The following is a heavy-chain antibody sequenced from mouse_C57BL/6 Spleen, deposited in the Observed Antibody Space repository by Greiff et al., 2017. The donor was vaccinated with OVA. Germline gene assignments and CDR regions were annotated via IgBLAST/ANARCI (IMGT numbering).Heavy chain of an antibody. Sequence: VQRVESGAELVRPGASVTLSCKASGYTFTDYEMHWVKQTPVHGLEWIGAIDPETGGTAYNQKFKGKAILTADKSSSTAYMELRSLTSEDSAVYYCTYGSSNFDYWGQGTTLTVSS. V-gene: IGHV1-15*01. CDR2: IDPETGGT. CDR1: GYTFTDYE. J-gene: IGHJ2*01. D-gene: IGHD1-1*01. CDR3: TYGSSNFDY.